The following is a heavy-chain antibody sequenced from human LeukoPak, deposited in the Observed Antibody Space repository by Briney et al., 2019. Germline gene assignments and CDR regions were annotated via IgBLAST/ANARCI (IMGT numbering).Heavy chain of an antibody. J-gene: IGHJ3*02. Sequence: SETLSLTCTVSGYSISSGYYWGWIRQPPGKGLEWIGSIYHSGSTYYNPSLKSRVTISVDTSKNQFSLKLSSVTAADTAVYYCARSVVRAIKGEGGAFDIWGQGTMVTVSS. D-gene: IGHD3-10*01. CDR1: GYSISSGYY. CDR2: IYHSGST. V-gene: IGHV4-38-2*02. CDR3: ARSVVRAIKGEGGAFDI.